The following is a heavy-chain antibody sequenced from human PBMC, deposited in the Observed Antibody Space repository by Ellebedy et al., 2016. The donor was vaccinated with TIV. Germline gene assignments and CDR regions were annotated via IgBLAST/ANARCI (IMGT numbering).Heavy chain of an antibody. CDR2: ISSTGGYI. D-gene: IGHD5-12*01. J-gene: IGHJ5*02. CDR1: GFTFSTYS. CDR3: ARDADSGYVTGVNWFDP. V-gene: IGHV3-21*01. Sequence: GESLKISCAASGFTFSTYSMNWVRQAPGKGLEWVSSISSTGGYIYYADSVKGRFIISRDNAKNSLYLQMNSLRADDTAIYYCARDADSGYVTGVNWFDPWGQGTLVIVSS.